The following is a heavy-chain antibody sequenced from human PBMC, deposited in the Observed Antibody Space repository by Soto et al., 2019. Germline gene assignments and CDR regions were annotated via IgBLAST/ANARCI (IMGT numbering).Heavy chain of an antibody. CDR3: ARHTVRRTSGDFDY. CDR2: IYYTGST. CDR1: GCSISNYY. Sequence: PSETLSLTCTFSGCSISNYYWSWMRQSPGKGLEYIGYIYYTGSTKYNPSLKSRVTISVDASKNQFSLKLSSVTAADTAVYYCARHTVRRTSGDFDYWGQGTLVTVSS. D-gene: IGHD4-4*01. J-gene: IGHJ4*02. V-gene: IGHV4-59*01.